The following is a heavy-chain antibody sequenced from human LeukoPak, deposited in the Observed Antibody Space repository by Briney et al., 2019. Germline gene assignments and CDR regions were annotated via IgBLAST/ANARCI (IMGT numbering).Heavy chain of an antibody. CDR1: GFTFSSFG. CDR3: ASRVFDY. D-gene: IGHD5-24*01. V-gene: IGHV3-7*01. Sequence: QAGGSLRLSCAASGFTFSSFGMSWVRQAPGKGLEWVANIKQDGSEKNYVDSVKGRFTISRDNTKNSLYLQMSSLRAEDTAVYYCASRVFDYWGQGTLVTVSS. J-gene: IGHJ4*02. CDR2: IKQDGSEK.